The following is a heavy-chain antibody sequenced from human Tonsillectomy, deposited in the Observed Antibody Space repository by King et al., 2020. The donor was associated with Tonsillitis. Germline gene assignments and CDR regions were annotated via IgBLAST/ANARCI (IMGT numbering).Heavy chain of an antibody. CDR3: ARGSYGEMAIPGGASFDY. V-gene: IGHV3-74*01. CDR2: INSDGSST. D-gene: IGHD5-24*01. CDR1: GFTFSSYW. J-gene: IGHJ4*02. Sequence: DVQLVESGGGLVQPGGSLRLSCAASGFTFSSYWMHWVRQAPGKGLVWVSRINSDGSSTSYADSVKGRFTISRDNAKNTLYLQMNSLRAEDTAVYYCARGSYGEMAIPGGASFDYWGQGTLVTVSS.